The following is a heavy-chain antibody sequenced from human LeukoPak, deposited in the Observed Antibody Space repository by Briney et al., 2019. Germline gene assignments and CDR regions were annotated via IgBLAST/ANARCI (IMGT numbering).Heavy chain of an antibody. V-gene: IGHV3-72*01. CDR2: SRNKADSYTA. J-gene: IGHJ4*02. CDR3: ATSSWYRLAY. Sequence: PGGSLRLSCAASGFTFSDSFMSWVRQAPGKELEWVGRSRNKADSYTAEYAASVKGRFTISRDESKNSLYLQISSLETEDAAVYYSATSSWYRLAYWGQGSLVTVSS. CDR1: GFTFSDSF. D-gene: IGHD6-13*01.